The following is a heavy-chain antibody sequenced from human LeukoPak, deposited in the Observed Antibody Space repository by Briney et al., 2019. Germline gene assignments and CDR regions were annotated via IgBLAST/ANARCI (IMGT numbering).Heavy chain of an antibody. CDR3: ARDQTFYFDSGGPNFDF. J-gene: IGHJ4*02. Sequence: ASVKVSCKASGYTFTGYYMHWVRQAPGQGLEWMGRINPNSGGTNYAQKFQGRVTMTRDTSISTAYMELSRLRSDDTAVYYCARDQTFYFDSGGPNFDFWGQGSLVIVSS. CDR2: INPNSGGT. CDR1: GYTFTGYY. D-gene: IGHD3-22*01. V-gene: IGHV1-2*06.